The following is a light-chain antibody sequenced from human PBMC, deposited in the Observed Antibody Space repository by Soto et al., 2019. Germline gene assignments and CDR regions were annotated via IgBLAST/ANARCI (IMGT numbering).Light chain of an antibody. V-gene: IGLV2-14*01. CDR2: EVT. CDR3: TSYASTSSPVV. Sequence: QLVLTQPASLSGSPGQSITISCTGTSSDIGRYNYVSWYQHHPGKAPKVMIYEVTNRPSGVSDRFSGSKSGNTASLTISGLQTEDEADYYCTSYASTSSPVVFGGGTKLTVL. J-gene: IGLJ2*01. CDR1: SSDIGRYNY.